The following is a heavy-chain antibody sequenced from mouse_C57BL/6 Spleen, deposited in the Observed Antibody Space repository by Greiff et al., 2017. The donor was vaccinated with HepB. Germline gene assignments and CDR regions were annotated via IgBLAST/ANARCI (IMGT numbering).Heavy chain of an antibody. D-gene: IGHD1-2*01. CDR3: AREETLLRNFDY. J-gene: IGHJ2*01. V-gene: IGHV1-64*01. Sequence: QVQLQQPGAELVKPGASVKLSCKASGYTFTSYWMHWVKQRPGQGLEWIGMIHPNSGSTNYNEKFKSKATLTVDKSSSTAYMQLSSLTSVDSAVYYCAREETLLRNFDYWGQGTTLTVSS. CDR1: GYTFTSYW. CDR2: IHPNSGST.